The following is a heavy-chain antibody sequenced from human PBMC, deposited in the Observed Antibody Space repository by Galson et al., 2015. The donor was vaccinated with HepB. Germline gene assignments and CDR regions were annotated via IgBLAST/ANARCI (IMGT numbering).Heavy chain of an antibody. CDR2: ISYDGSNK. Sequence: SLRLSCAATGFTFSSYAMHWVRQAPGKGLEWMAVISYDGSNKYYADSVKGRFTISRDNSKNTLYLQMNSLRAEDTAVYYCARDQGSGRYSNSYLDYWGQGTLVTVSS. D-gene: IGHD4-11*01. CDR1: GFTFSSYA. J-gene: IGHJ4*02. CDR3: ARDQGSGRYSNSYLDY. V-gene: IGHV3-30-3*01.